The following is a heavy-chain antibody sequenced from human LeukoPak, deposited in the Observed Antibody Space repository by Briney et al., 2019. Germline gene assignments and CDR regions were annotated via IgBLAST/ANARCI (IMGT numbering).Heavy chain of an antibody. V-gene: IGHV3-21*01. J-gene: IGHJ5*02. Sequence: SGGSLRLSCAASGFTFSSYSMNWVRQAPGKGLEWVSSISSSSSYIYYADSVKGRFTISRDDAKNSLYLQMNSLRAEDTAVYYCARVPMTTVTTWWFDPWGQGTLVTVSS. CDR1: GFTFSSYS. CDR3: ARVPMTTVTTWWFDP. CDR2: ISSSSSYI. D-gene: IGHD4-11*01.